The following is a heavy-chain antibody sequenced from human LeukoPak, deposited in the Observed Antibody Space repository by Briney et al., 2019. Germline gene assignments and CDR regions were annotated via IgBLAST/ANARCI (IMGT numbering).Heavy chain of an antibody. CDR2: IKSKTDGGTT. Sequence: PGGSLRLSCAASGFTFSNAWMSWVRQAPGKGLEWVGRIKSKTDGGTTDYAAPVKGRFTISRDDSKNTLYLQMNSLKTEDTTVYYCTTDLLTLYSSGWYYFDYWGQGTLVTVSS. CDR3: TTDLLTLYSSGWYYFDY. J-gene: IGHJ4*02. D-gene: IGHD6-19*01. CDR1: GFTFSNAW. V-gene: IGHV3-15*01.